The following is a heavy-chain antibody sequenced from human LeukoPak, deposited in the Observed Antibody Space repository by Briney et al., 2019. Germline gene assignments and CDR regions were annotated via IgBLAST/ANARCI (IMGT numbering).Heavy chain of an antibody. D-gene: IGHD3-16*02. CDR3: ARDYRVSLSDTSPDDAFDV. CDR2: VSYSGNT. CDR1: GGSTSRSSYY. V-gene: IGHV4-39*07. Sequence: SETLSLACTVSGGSTSRSSYYWGWIRQTPGMGLEWIGSVSYSGNTDYNPSLKSRVTISVDTSKNLFSLRLTSVTAADTAVYYCARDYRVSLSDTSPDDAFDVWGQGTMVTVSS. J-gene: IGHJ3*01.